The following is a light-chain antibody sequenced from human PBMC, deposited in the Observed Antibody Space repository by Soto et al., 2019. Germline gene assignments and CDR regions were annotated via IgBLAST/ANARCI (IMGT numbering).Light chain of an antibody. CDR3: SSNAGSNDLRV. Sequence: QSVLTQPPSASGSPGQSVTISCTGTSSDLGGYNYVSWYQQHPGKAPKLVIYEVSKRPSGVPDRFSGSKSGNTASLTVSGLPTEDEADYYCSSNAGSNDLRVFGGGTKLTVL. J-gene: IGLJ3*02. CDR1: SSDLGGYNY. CDR2: EVS. V-gene: IGLV2-8*01.